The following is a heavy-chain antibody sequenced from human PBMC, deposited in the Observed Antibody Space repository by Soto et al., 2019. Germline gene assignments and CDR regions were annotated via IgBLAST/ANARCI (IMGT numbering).Heavy chain of an antibody. CDR1: GGSISGYY. V-gene: IGHV4-59*01. J-gene: IGHJ4*02. CDR2: IYYSGTSGNS. CDR3: ARSGSYGGFFAF. D-gene: IGHD1-26*01. Sequence: PSETLSLTCTVPGGSISGYYWSWIRQPPGKGLEWIGYIYYSGTSGNSTYKPSLKRRVTISVDTSKNQFSLKVSSVTAADTALYYCARSGSYGGFFAFWGQGNLGTVS.